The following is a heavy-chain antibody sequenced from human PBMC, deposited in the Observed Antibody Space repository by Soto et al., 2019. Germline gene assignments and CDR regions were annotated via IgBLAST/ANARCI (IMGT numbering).Heavy chain of an antibody. D-gene: IGHD5-18*01. V-gene: IGHV4-30-2*01. CDR2: IFHVGTT. CDR3: ARGGYSYGYWGFDY. Sequence: SETLSLTCAVSGGSVSSSDYSWSWLRQPPGKGLEWIGYIFHVGTTYYNPSLKSRVTMSVDRSKNQISLNLTSVTAADTAVYYGARGGYSYGYWGFDYWGQGTLVTVSS. CDR1: GGSVSSSDYS. J-gene: IGHJ4*02.